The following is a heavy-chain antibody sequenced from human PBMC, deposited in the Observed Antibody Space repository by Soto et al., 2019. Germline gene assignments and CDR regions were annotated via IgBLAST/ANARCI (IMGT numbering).Heavy chain of an antibody. Sequence: PSETLSLTCTVSGGSISSGCYYWSWIRQHPGKGLEWIGYIYYSGSTYYNPSLKSRVTISVDTSKNQFSLKLSSVTAADTAVYYCARVRGDYVFDYAGQGTLVTVPS. CDR3: ARVRGDYVFDY. CDR2: IYYSGST. D-gene: IGHD4-17*01. J-gene: IGHJ4*02. CDR1: GGSISSGCYY. V-gene: IGHV4-31*03.